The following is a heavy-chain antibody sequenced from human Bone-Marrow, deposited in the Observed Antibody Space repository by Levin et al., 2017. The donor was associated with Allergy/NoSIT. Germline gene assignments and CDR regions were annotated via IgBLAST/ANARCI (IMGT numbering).Heavy chain of an antibody. CDR3: ARGWFGELLAP. V-gene: IGHV3-53*01. D-gene: IGHD3-10*01. CDR2: IYSGGST. CDR1: GFTVSSNY. J-gene: IGHJ5*02. Sequence: LSLTCAASGFTVSSNYMSWVRQAPGKGPEWVSVIYSGGSTYYADSVKGRFTISIDNSKNTLYLQMNSLSAEDTAVYYCARGWFGELLAPWGQGTLVTVSS.